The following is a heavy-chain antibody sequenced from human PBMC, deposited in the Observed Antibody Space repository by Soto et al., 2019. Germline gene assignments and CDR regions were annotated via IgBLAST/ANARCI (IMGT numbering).Heavy chain of an antibody. V-gene: IGHV1-3*01. CDR1: GYTFTSYA. J-gene: IGHJ6*03. CDR2: INAGNGNT. CDR3: ATAVSYITRIDMVTVADNYYYYMDV. Sequence: ASVKVSCKASGYTFTSYAMHWVRQAPGQRLEWMGWINAGNGNTKYSQKFQGRVTITRDTSASTAYMELSSLRSEDTAVYYCATAVSYITRIDMVTVADNYYYYMDVWGKGTTVTVSS. D-gene: IGHD5-18*01.